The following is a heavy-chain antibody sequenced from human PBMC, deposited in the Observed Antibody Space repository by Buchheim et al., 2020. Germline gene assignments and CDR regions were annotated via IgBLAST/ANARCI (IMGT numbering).Heavy chain of an antibody. V-gene: IGHV1-2*02. CDR3: ARTSSFDY. CDR1: GFTLTGYY. J-gene: IGHJ4*02. CDR2: INPDSGGT. Sequence: QVQLVQSGAEVKKPGASVKVSCKASGFTLTGYYMHWVRQAPGQGLEWMGWINPDSGGTNYAQKFQGRVTMTRDASINTAFMELSSLTSDDSAVYYCARTSSFDYWGQGTL.